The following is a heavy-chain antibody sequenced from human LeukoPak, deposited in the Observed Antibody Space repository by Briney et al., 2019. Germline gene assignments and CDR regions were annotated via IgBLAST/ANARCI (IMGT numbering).Heavy chain of an antibody. CDR1: GFTISFYW. V-gene: IGHV3-7*04. J-gene: IGHJ4*02. CDR3: VRDGGYYGPDS. D-gene: IGHD3-10*01. Sequence: GGSLILSCAASGFTISFYWMSWVRQAPGKGLEWVANINQVASEKNYVDSVKGRFTISRDNAKNSLYLQMNSVRAEDTAMYYCVRDGGYYGPDSWGQGALVSVSS. CDR2: INQVASEK.